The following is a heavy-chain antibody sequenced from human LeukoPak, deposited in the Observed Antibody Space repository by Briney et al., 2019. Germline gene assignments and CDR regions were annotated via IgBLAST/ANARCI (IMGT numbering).Heavy chain of an antibody. J-gene: IGHJ6*03. CDR3: ARAHSGSYYYYYYYMDV. CDR2: ISSSSRYI. CDR1: GFTFRSYS. D-gene: IGHD1-26*01. V-gene: IGHV3-21*01. Sequence: GGSLRLSCAASGFTFRSYSMNWVRQAPGKGLEWVSSISSSSRYIYYADSVKGRFTISRDNAKNSLYLQMNSLRAEDTAVYYCARAHSGSYYYYYYYMDVWGKGTTVTVSS.